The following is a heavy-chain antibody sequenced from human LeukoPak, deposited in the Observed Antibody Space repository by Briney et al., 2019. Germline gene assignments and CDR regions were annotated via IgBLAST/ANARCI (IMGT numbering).Heavy chain of an antibody. CDR2: ISSNGGST. CDR1: GFTFSSYA. D-gene: IGHD3-16*02. V-gene: IGHV3-64*01. J-gene: IGHJ6*03. Sequence: GGSLRLSCAASGFTFSSYAMHWVRQAPGKGLEYVSAISSNGGSTYYANSVKGRFTISRDNSKNTLYLQMGSLRAEDMAVYYCARVGYDYVWGSYRYYYYYYYMDVWGKGTTVTVSS. CDR3: ARVGYDYVWGSYRYYYYYYYMDV.